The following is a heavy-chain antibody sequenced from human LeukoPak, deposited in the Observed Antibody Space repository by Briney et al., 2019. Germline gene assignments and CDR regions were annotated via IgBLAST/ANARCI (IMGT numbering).Heavy chain of an antibody. D-gene: IGHD3-10*01. CDR1: GDSVSSNSAA. Sequence: SQTLSLTCAISGDSVSSNSAAWNWLRQSPSRGLEWLGGTYYRSKWYNDYAVSVKSRITINPDTSKNQFSLQLNSVTPEDTAVYYCARDREYYYGSGRSHYGMDVWGQGATVTVSS. V-gene: IGHV6-1*01. J-gene: IGHJ6*02. CDR2: TYYRSKWYN. CDR3: ARDREYYYGSGRSHYGMDV.